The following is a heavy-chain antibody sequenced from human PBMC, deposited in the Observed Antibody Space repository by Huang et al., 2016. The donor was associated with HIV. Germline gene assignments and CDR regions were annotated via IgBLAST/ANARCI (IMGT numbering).Heavy chain of an antibody. J-gene: IGHJ4*02. V-gene: IGHV1-69*13. D-gene: IGHD3-22*01. CDR3: ARARGYYDSSVSYYFDY. CDR1: GCTFSSYA. Sequence: QVQLVQSGAEVKKPGSSVKVSCTASGCTFSSYAISWVRQAPGQGLEWMGGIMPIIGTSTDAQTFQGRVTITADESTSTAYMELSSLRSEDTAVYYCARARGYYDSSVSYYFDYWGQGTLVTVSS. CDR2: IMPIIGTS.